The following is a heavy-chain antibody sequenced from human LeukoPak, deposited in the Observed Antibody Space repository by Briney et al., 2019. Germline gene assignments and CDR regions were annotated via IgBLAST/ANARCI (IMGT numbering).Heavy chain of an antibody. D-gene: IGHD5-12*01. J-gene: IGHJ4*02. V-gene: IGHV3-30*03. CDR1: GFTSISYF. CDR3: ARGFYSGYARYYFDY. Sequence: GGSLRLSCSASGFTSISYFMSWVRQAPGRGLEWVAVISYDGSNKHYADSVKGRFTISRDNSKNTLYLQMNSLRAEDTAVYYCARGFYSGYARYYFDYWGQGTLVTVSS. CDR2: ISYDGSNK.